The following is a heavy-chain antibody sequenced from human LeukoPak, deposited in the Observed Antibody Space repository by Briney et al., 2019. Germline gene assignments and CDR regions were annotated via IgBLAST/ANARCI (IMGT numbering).Heavy chain of an antibody. CDR2: IKQDGSEK. CDR3: ARGHVLRYFDWPNRGYYFDY. J-gene: IGHJ4*02. CDR1: GFTFSSYW. Sequence: GGSLRLSCAASGFTFSSYWMSWVRQAPGKGLEWVANIKQDGSEKYYVDSVKGRFTISRDNAKNSLYLQMNSLRAEDTAVYYCARGHVLRYFDWPNRGYYFDYWGQGTLVTVSS. V-gene: IGHV3-7*04. D-gene: IGHD3-9*01.